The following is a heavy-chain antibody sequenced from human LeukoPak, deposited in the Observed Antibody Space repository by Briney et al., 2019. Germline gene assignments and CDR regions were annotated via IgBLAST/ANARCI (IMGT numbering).Heavy chain of an antibody. D-gene: IGHD2-2*01. J-gene: IGHJ3*02. CDR3: AKEGALGFCSSTTCSFGAFDI. Sequence: GRSLRLSCAASGFTFRSYVMHWVRQAPGKGLECLAMISHDGSKKYHADSVMGRFTITRDDSTDTLYLQMNSLGAEDTAVYYCAKEGALGFCSSTTCSFGAFDIWGQGTKVTVSS. CDR2: ISHDGSKK. CDR1: GFTFRSYV. V-gene: IGHV3-30*18.